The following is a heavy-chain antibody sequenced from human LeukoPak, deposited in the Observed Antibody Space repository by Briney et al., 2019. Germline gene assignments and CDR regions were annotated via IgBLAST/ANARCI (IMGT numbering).Heavy chain of an antibody. CDR3: AKATTYYYGSGSYADY. J-gene: IGHJ4*02. CDR2: ISGGGGTT. D-gene: IGHD3-10*01. CDR1: GFTFSNYA. V-gene: IGHV3-23*01. Sequence: GGSLRLSCAASGFTFSNYAMNWVRQAPGKGLEWVSAISGGGGTTYYADSVKGRFTISRDTSKNALYLQMNSLRAEDTAVYYCAKATTYYYGSGSYADYRGQGTLVTVSS.